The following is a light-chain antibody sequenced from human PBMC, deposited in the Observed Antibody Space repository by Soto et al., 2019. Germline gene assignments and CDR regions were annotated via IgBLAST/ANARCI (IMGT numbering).Light chain of an antibody. J-gene: IGLJ3*02. CDR1: SSNIGAGYD. CDR3: QSYESSLRV. V-gene: IGLV1-40*01. CDR2: GNS. Sequence: QPVLTQPPSVSGAPGQRVTISCTGSSSNIGAGYDVHWYQQLPGTAPKLLIYGNSNRPSGVPDRFSGSKSGTSASLAITGLQAEDEADYYCQSYESSLRVFGGGTKLTVL.